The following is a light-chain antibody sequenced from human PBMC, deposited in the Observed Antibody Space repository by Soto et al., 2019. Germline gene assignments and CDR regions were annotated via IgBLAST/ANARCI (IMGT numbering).Light chain of an antibody. CDR1: QSISSY. CDR3: QQSYSTPWT. J-gene: IGKJ1*01. V-gene: IGKV1-39*01. Sequence: DIQMTQSPSSLSASVGDRVTITCRASQSISSYLNWYQQKPRKAPKLLIYAASSLQSGVPSRFSGSGSGTDFTLTISSLQPEECATYYCQQSYSTPWTFGQGIRVEIK. CDR2: AAS.